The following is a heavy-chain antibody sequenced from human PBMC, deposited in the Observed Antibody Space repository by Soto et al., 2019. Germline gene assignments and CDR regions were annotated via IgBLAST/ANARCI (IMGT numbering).Heavy chain of an antibody. CDR1: GGSISSYY. Sequence: SETLSLTCTVSGGSISSYYWSWIRQPPGKGLEWIGYIYYSGSTNYNPSLKSRVTISVDTSKNQFSLKLSSVTAADTAVYYCARGQRGRVRFLEWLLFDYWGQGTLVTVSS. CDR3: ARGQRGRVRFLEWLLFDY. CDR2: IYYSGST. V-gene: IGHV4-59*01. J-gene: IGHJ4*02. D-gene: IGHD3-3*01.